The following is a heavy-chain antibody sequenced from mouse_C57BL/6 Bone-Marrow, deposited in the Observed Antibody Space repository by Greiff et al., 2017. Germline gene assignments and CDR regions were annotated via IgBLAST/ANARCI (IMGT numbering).Heavy chain of an antibody. CDR2: ISGGGGNT. CDR1: GFTFSSYT. D-gene: IGHD1-1*01. V-gene: IGHV5-9*01. Sequence: EVQGVESGGGLVKPGGSLTLSCAASGFTFSSYTLSWVRQTPEKRLQWVAAISGGGGNTYYPDSVQGRFTISRDNDKHILYLQMSSLLSVDTSLYYLSRQVTTVLATKYFDVGGTGTTVTVSS. CDR3: SRQVTTVLATKYFDV. J-gene: IGHJ1*03.